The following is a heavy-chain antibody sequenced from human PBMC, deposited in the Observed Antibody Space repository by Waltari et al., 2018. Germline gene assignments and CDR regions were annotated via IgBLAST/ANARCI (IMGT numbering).Heavy chain of an antibody. D-gene: IGHD2-8*02. J-gene: IGHJ6*02. CDR3: VRLEDCTGPGGNCYSGDSFAMDV. Sequence: QVQLQQWGAGLLQPSETLSHTCALYGGTFNGSYWGWIRQPPGKGLEWIGEINHGGNTNHNPSLRSRVTMLVDTSKSQFSLKLNSVTAADTAVYYCVRLEDCTGPGGNCYSGDSFAMDVWGQGTTVTVSS. CDR1: GGTFNGSY. V-gene: IGHV4-34*02. CDR2: INHGGNT.